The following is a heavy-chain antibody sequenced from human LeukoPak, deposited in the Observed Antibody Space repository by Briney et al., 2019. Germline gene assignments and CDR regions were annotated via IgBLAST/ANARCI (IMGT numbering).Heavy chain of an antibody. CDR1: GGSISSYY. V-gene: IGHV4-59*01. CDR2: IYYSGST. J-gene: IGHJ4*02. D-gene: IGHD6-19*01. Sequence: SETLSLTCTVSGGSISSYYWSWIRQPPGKGLEWIGYIYYSGSTNYNPSLKSRVTISVDTSKNQFSLKLSSVTAADTAVYYCARGVARQWLVRLFDYWGQGTLVTVSS. CDR3: ARGVARQWLVRLFDY.